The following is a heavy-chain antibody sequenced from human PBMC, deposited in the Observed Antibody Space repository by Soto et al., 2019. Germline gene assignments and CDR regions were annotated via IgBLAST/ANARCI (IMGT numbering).Heavy chain of an antibody. J-gene: IGHJ5*02. CDR2: INAGNGNT. V-gene: IGHV1-3*01. CDR1: GYTFTSYA. CDR3: ARGPGYSSSWYRGWFDP. D-gene: IGHD6-13*01. Sequence: QVQLVQSGAKVKKPGASVKVSCKASGYTFTSYAMHWVRQAPGQRLEWMGWINAGNGNTKYSQKFQGRVTITRDTSASTAYMELSSLRSEDTAVYYCARGPGYSSSWYRGWFDPWGQGTLVTVSS.